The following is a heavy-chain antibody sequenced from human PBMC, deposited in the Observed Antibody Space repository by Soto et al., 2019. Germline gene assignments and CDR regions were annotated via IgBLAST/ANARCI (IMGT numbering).Heavy chain of an antibody. J-gene: IGHJ3*02. CDR2: IYPGDSDT. CDR1: GYTFTSYW. V-gene: IGHV5-51*01. CDR3: ARKSRYCSGGSCYPPTYYYDSSGPNDAFDI. D-gene: IGHD2-15*01. Sequence: PGESLKISCKGSGYTFTSYWIGWVRQMPGKGLEWMGIIYPGDSDTRYSPSFQGQVTISADKSISTAYLQWSSLKASDTAMYYCARKSRYCSGGSCYPPTYYYDSSGPNDAFDIWGQGKMVTVSS.